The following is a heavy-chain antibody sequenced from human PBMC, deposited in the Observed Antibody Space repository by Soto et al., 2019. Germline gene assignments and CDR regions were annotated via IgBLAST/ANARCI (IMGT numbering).Heavy chain of an antibody. V-gene: IGHV3-23*01. D-gene: IGHD2-15*01. CDR2: ISGSGVST. CDR1: GFTFSSYS. J-gene: IGHJ5*02. Sequence: PGGSLRLSGAASGFTFSSYSISWVRQAPWKGLEWVSAISGSGVSTYYADSVKGRFTISRDNSKNTLYLQMNSLRAEDTAVYYCAKDGRRWQPRKWFDPLGQGTLVTVSS. CDR3: AKDGRRWQPRKWFDP.